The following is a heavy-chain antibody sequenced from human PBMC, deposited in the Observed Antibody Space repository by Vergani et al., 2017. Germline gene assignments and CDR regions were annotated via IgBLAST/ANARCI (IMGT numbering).Heavy chain of an antibody. CDR3: ARERFYYGSGSPRYYYYGMDV. CDR1: GGSISSYY. CDR2: IYTSGST. J-gene: IGHJ6*02. V-gene: IGHV4-4*07. Sequence: QVQLQESGPGLVKPSETLSLTCTVSGGSISSYYWSWIRQPAGKGLEWSGRIYTSGSTNYNPSLKSRVTMSVDTSKNQFSLKLSSVTAADTAVYYCARERFYYGSGSPRYYYYGMDVWGQGTTVTVSS. D-gene: IGHD3-10*01.